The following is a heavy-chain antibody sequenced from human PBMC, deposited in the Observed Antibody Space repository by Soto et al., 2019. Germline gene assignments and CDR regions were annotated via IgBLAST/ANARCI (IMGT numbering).Heavy chain of an antibody. CDR2: IFYTGTP. Sequence: SXTLSLTCTVSGGSISSTGYSWGWIRQPPGKGPEWIGNIFYTGTPNYNPSLKSRVTISVDTSKNQFSLTMRSVTAADTALYYCARRYGGFDIWGQGTMVTVSS. CDR1: GGSISSTGYS. V-gene: IGHV4-39*01. D-gene: IGHD5-18*01. CDR3: ARRYGGFDI. J-gene: IGHJ3*02.